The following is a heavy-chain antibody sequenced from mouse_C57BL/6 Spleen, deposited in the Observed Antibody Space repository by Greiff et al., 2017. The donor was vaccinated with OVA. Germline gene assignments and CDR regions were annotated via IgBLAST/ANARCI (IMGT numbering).Heavy chain of an antibody. CDR2: IDPEDGET. D-gene: IGHD1-1*01. CDR3: ARAPLYYYDYYAMDY. J-gene: IGHJ4*01. V-gene: IGHV14-2*01. CDR1: GFNIKDYY. Sequence: EVKLMESGAELVKPGASVKLSCTASGFNIKDYYMHWVKQRTEQGLEWIGRIDPEDGETKYAPKFQGKATITADTSSNTAYLQLSSLTSEDTAVYYCARAPLYYYDYYAMDYWGQGTSVTVSS.